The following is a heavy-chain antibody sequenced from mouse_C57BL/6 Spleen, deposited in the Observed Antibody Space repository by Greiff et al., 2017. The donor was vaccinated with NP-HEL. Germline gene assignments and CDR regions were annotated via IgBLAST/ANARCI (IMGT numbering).Heavy chain of an antibody. Sequence: QVQLQQPGAELVKPGASVKMSCKASGYTFTSYWITWVKQRPGQGLEWIGDIYPGSGSTNYNEKFKSKATLTVDTSSSTAYMQLSSLTSEDSAVYYCARDGIYYDDGGAMDYWGQGTSVTVSS. V-gene: IGHV1-55*01. D-gene: IGHD2-4*01. CDR2: IYPGSGST. CDR3: ARDGIYYDDGGAMDY. J-gene: IGHJ4*01. CDR1: GYTFTSYW.